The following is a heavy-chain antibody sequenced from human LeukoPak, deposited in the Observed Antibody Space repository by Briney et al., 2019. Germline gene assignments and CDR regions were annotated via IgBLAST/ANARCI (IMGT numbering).Heavy chain of an antibody. Sequence: SETLSLTCTVSGYSISSGYYWGWIRQPPGKGLEWIGSIYHSGSTYYNPSLKSRVTISVDTSKNQFSLKLSPVTAADTAVYYCAREYSSSWPFDYWGQGTLVTVSS. J-gene: IGHJ4*02. V-gene: IGHV4-38-2*02. CDR1: GYSISSGYY. CDR3: AREYSSSWPFDY. CDR2: IYHSGST. D-gene: IGHD6-13*01.